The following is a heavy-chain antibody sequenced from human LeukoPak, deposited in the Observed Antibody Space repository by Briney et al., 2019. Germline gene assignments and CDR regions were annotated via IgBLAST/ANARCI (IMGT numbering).Heavy chain of an antibody. CDR1: GYTFTSYW. D-gene: IGHD3-22*01. J-gene: IGHJ4*02. Sequence: ASVKVSCKASGYTFTSYWIGWVRQMPGKGLEWMGIIYPGDSDTRYSPSFQGQVTISADKSISTAYLQWSSLKASDTAMYYCARLSYYYDSSGYLDYWGQGTLVTVSS. V-gene: IGHV5-51*01. CDR2: IYPGDSDT. CDR3: ARLSYYYDSSGYLDY.